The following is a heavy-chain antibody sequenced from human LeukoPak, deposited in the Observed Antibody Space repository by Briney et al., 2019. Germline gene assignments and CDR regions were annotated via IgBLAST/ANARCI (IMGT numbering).Heavy chain of an antibody. D-gene: IGHD1-26*01. Sequence: ASVKVSCKASGYTFTSYAMHWVRQAPGQRLEWMGWINAGNGNTKYSQKLQGRVTITRDTSASTAYMELSSLRSEDTAVYYCARDRVGARGIDYWGQGTLVTVSS. CDR2: INAGNGNT. CDR3: ARDRVGARGIDY. V-gene: IGHV1-3*01. J-gene: IGHJ4*02. CDR1: GYTFTSYA.